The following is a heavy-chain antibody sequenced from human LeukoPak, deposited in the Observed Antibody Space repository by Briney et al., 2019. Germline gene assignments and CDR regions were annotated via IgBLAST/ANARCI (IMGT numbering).Heavy chain of an antibody. J-gene: IGHJ5*02. CDR3: ARDLVGYYYDVGFDP. Sequence: SVKVSFKASGGTFIIYAISWVRQAPGQGLEWMGGIIPIFGTANYAQKFQGRVTITADESTSTAYMELSSLRSEDTAVYYCARDLVGYYYDVGFDPWGQGTLVTVSS. CDR2: IIPIFGTA. V-gene: IGHV1-69*13. CDR1: GGTFIIYA. D-gene: IGHD3-22*01.